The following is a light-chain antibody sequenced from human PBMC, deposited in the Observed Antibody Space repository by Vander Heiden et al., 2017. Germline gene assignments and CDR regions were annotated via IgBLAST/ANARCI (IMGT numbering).Light chain of an antibody. CDR3: QQSFTTPLT. Sequence: DIQMTQSPSSLSASVGDRVTITCRASQYISNYLKWYQQKPGKAPNLLIYAASNLQSGVPSRFSGSGSGTDFTLTISSLQPEDFATYYCQQSFTTPLTFGGGTKVEIK. J-gene: IGKJ4*01. V-gene: IGKV1-39*01. CDR2: AAS. CDR1: QYISNY.